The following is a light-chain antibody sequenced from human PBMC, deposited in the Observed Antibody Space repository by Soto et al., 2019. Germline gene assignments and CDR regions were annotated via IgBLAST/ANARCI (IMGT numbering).Light chain of an antibody. CDR2: KAS. V-gene: IGKV1-5*03. J-gene: IGKJ1*01. CDR1: QTISSW. CDR3: QHYNSYSEA. Sequence: DLQMTQSPSTLSASVGDTDTITCRASQTISSWLAWYQQKPGKAPKLLIYKASTLKSGVPSRFSGSGSGTEFTLTISSLQPDDFATYYCQHYNSYSEAFGQGTKVDIK.